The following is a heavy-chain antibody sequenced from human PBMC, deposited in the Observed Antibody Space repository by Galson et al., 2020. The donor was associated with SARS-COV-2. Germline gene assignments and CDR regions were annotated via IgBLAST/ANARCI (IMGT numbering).Heavy chain of an antibody. Sequence: GESLKISCAASGFTFSNYGMHWVRQPPGKGLEWVAVIWYDGTNKDYADSVKGRFTISRDNSKNTLNLQMNSLRAEDTAVYYCARDGGIVVVPAGIGSHYYGMDVWGQGTTVSVSS. CDR2: IWYDGTNK. CDR3: ARDGGIVVVPAGIGSHYYGMDV. V-gene: IGHV3-33*01. J-gene: IGHJ6*02. CDR1: GFTFSNYG. D-gene: IGHD2-2*01.